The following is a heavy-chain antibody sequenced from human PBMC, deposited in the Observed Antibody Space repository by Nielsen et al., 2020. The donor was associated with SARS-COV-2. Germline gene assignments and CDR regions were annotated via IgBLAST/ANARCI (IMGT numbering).Heavy chain of an antibody. D-gene: IGHD3-10*01. CDR3: ARDPQKWFGEFQRYFDF. CDR1: GYSFANHG. Sequence: ASVKVSCKASGYSFANHGIAWLRQAPGQGLEWMGWISAYSGNTKYAQKMQDRVAITTDTSTSTVFMEVRSLTPDDTAVYYCARDPQKWFGEFQRYFDFWGQGALVTVSS. V-gene: IGHV1-18*01. CDR2: ISAYSGNT. J-gene: IGHJ4*02.